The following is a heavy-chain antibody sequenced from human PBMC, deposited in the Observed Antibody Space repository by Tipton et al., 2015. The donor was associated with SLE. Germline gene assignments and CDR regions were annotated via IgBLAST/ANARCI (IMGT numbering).Heavy chain of an antibody. CDR1: GFTFRSYS. J-gene: IGHJ4*02. Sequence: SLRLSCAASGFTFRSYSMNWVRQAPGKGLEWVAHISGSSATFFYLDSVKGRFTISRDNARTTVYLQMNSLTDDDTGVYYCAREGGFSWAAGFDYWGQGTLVTVSS. CDR3: AREGGFSWAAGFDY. D-gene: IGHD6-13*01. CDR2: ISGSSATF. V-gene: IGHV3-48*02.